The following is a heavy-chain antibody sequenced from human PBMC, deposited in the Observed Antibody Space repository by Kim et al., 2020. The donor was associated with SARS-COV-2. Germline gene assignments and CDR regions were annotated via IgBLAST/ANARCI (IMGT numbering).Heavy chain of an antibody. Sequence: SIGYADSVKGRFTISRDNAKNSLYLQMNSLRAEDTALYYCAKELATGSFDYWGQGTLVTVSS. CDR3: AKELATGSFDY. D-gene: IGHD1-26*01. V-gene: IGHV3-9*01. J-gene: IGHJ4*02. CDR2: SI.